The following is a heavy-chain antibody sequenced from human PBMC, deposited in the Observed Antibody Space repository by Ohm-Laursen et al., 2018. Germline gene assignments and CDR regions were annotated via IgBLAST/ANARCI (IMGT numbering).Heavy chain of an antibody. Sequence: SLRLSCAASGLTLKSYSMNWVRQAPGKGLEWVAVISYDGSNKYYADSVKGRFTISRDNSKNTLYLQMNSLRAEDTAVYYCAKDDGISVTINYWGQGTLVTVSS. V-gene: IGHV3-30*18. J-gene: IGHJ4*02. CDR3: AKDDGISVTINY. CDR2: ISYDGSNK. D-gene: IGHD4-17*01. CDR1: GLTLKSYS.